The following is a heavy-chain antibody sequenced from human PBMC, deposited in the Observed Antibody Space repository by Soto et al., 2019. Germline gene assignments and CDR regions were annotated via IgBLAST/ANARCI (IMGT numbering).Heavy chain of an antibody. CDR2: ISYDGSNK. D-gene: IGHD6-13*01. J-gene: IGHJ4*02. CDR3: ARDYAAAAGTALDY. V-gene: IGHV3-30-3*01. CDR1: GFTFSSYA. Sequence: QVQLVESGGGVVQPGRSLRLSCAASGFTFSSYAMHWVRQAPGKGLEWVAVISYDGSNKYYADSVKGRLTISRDNSKNTLYLQMNSLRAEDTAVYYCARDYAAAAGTALDYWGQGTLVTVSS.